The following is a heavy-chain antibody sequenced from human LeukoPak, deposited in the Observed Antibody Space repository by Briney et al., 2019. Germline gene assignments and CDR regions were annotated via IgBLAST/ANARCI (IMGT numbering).Heavy chain of an antibody. V-gene: IGHV1-8*01. Sequence: ASVKVSCKASGYTFTSYDINWVRQATGQGLEWMGWMNPNSGNTGYAQKFQGRVTMTRNTSISTAYMELSSLRSEDTAVYYCARATGGSGSYSYYFDYWGQGTLVTVSS. D-gene: IGHD3-10*01. CDR3: ARATGGSGSYSYYFDY. CDR2: MNPNSGNT. CDR1: GYTFTSYD. J-gene: IGHJ4*02.